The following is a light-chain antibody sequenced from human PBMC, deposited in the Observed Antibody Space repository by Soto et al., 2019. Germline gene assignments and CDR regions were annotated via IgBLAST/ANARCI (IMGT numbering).Light chain of an antibody. CDR3: QQYGSSPLIS. J-gene: IGKJ5*01. Sequence: VLTQAPGTLALSPGESATLSCRASQTVSITYLTWYQQKPGQAPRLLIFGASKRATGIPDRFSGSGSGRDFTLTISGLEPEDFAVYYCQQYGSSPLISFGQGTRLEIK. V-gene: IGKV3-20*01. CDR1: QTVSITY. CDR2: GAS.